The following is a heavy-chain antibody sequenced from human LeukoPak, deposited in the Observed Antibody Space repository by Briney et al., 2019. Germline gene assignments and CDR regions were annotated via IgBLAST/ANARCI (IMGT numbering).Heavy chain of an antibody. J-gene: IGHJ6*02. Sequence: ASVKVSCKASGYTFTGYYMHWVRQAPGQGLEWMGWINPNSGGTNYAQKFQGRVTMTRDTSISTAYMELSRLRSDDTAVYYCARSDDFRSGYYNHGMDVWGQGTTVTVSS. D-gene: IGHD3-3*01. CDR2: INPNSGGT. V-gene: IGHV1-2*02. CDR1: GYTFTGYY. CDR3: ARSDDFRSGYYNHGMDV.